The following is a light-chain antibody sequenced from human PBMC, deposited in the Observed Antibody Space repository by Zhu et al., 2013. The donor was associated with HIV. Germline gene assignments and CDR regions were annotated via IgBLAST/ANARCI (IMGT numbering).Light chain of an antibody. V-gene: IGLV2-23*02. CDR3: CSYAGSNNLV. Sequence: QSALTQPASVSGSPGQSITISCTGTSSDVGSYDVVSWYQQHPGKAPKLMIYEVNKRPSEISSRFSGSKSGYTASLTISGLQNEDEADYFCCSYAGSNNLVFGGGTKLTV. CDR2: EVN. J-gene: IGLJ3*02. CDR1: SSDVGSYDV.